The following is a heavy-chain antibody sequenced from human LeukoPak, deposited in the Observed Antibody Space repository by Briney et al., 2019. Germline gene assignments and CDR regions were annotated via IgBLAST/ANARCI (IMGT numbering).Heavy chain of an antibody. CDR2: ISGSGGST. CDR3: AKDDIAVAGIPIYYFDY. J-gene: IGHJ4*02. CDR1: GFTFSSYA. Sequence: GGSLRLSCAASGFTFSSYAMSWVRQPPGKGLEWVSAISGSGGSTYYADSVKGRFTISRDNSKNTLYLQMNSLRVEDTAVYYCAKDDIAVAGIPIYYFDYWGQGTLVTVSS. V-gene: IGHV3-23*01. D-gene: IGHD6-19*01.